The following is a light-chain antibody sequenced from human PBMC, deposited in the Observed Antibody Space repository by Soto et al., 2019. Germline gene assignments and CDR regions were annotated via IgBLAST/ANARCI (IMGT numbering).Light chain of an antibody. CDR1: SSNIGAGYD. CDR3: QSYGSSLVV. V-gene: IGLV1-40*01. J-gene: IGLJ2*01. Sequence: QSVLTQPPSVSGAPGQRGTISCPGSSSNIGAGYDVHWYQQLPGTAPKLLIYGNSNRPSGVPDRFSGSKSGTSASLAITGLQAEDEADYYCQSYGSSLVVFGGGTKLPVL. CDR2: GNS.